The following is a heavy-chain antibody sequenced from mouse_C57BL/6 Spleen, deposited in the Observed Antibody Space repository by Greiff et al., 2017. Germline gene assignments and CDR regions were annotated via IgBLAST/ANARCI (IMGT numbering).Heavy chain of an antibody. V-gene: IGHV5-17*01. CDR3: ARDPYYYGSSPWYLDY. Sequence: EVKLMESGGGLVKPGGSLKLSCAASGFTFSDYGMHWVRQAPEKGLEWVAYISSGSSTIYYADTVKGRFTISRDNAKNTLFLQMTSLRSEDTAMYYCARDPYYYGSSPWYLDYWGQGTTLTVSS. CDR1: GFTFSDYG. D-gene: IGHD1-1*01. J-gene: IGHJ2*01. CDR2: ISSGSSTI.